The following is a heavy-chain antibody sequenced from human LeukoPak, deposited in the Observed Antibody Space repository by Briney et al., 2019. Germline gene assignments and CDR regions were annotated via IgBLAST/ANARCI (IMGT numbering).Heavy chain of an antibody. V-gene: IGHV3-23*01. CDR3: ARDRGSGWYDY. J-gene: IGHJ4*02. Sequence: GECLRLSCAASGFTFSGYAMTWVRQAPGKGLEWVSTVSAGGGSTYYADSVKGRFTISRDNSKNTLYLQMNSLRAEDTAVYYCARDRGSGWYDYWGQGTLVT. D-gene: IGHD6-19*01. CDR2: VSAGGGST. CDR1: GFTFSGYA.